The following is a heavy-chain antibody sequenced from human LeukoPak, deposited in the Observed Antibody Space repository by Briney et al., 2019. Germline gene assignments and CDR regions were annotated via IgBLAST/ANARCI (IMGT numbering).Heavy chain of an antibody. J-gene: IGHJ5*02. CDR2: IYHSGST. CDR3: ARWAELGIAVAGTDDWFDP. Sequence: SETLSLTCTVSGGSLSSGGYYWSWIRQPPGKGREWIGYIYHSGSTYYNPSLKSRVTISVDRSKNQFSLKLSSVTAAETAVYYCARWAELGIAVAGTDDWFDPWGQGTLVTVSS. CDR1: GGSLSSGGYY. D-gene: IGHD6-19*01. V-gene: IGHV4-30-2*01.